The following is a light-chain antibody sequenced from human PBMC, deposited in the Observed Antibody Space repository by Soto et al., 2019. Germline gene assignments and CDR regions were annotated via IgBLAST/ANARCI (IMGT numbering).Light chain of an antibody. CDR3: QSSDRTLRASV. Sequence: QPVLTQPPSVSGAPGQRVTISCTGSSSNIGAGYYVPWYQQFPGTAPKLLIYGDTNRPSGVPDRFSGSRSGSSGSLAITGLQADDEADDFCQSSDRTLRASVFGGGTKLTVL. V-gene: IGLV1-40*01. J-gene: IGLJ2*01. CDR2: GDT. CDR1: SSNIGAGYY.